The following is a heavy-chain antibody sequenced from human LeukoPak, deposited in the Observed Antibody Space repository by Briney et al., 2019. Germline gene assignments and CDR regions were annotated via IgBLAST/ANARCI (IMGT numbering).Heavy chain of an antibody. CDR2: MNPNKGNT. Sequence: GSSVKVSCKASGYTFTSYDINWVRQATGQGLEWMGWMNPNKGNTGYAQKFQGRAAIIMNTSISQAYIAPSRLSYEDTPVYYFARGWGPSDACDIWRQRTIVSVSS. V-gene: IGHV1-8*03. CDR3: ARGWGPSDACDI. D-gene: IGHD3-16*01. CDR1: GYTFTSYD. J-gene: IGHJ3*02.